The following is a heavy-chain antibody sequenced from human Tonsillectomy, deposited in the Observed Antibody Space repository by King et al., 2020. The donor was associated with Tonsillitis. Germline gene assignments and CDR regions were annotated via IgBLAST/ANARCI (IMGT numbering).Heavy chain of an antibody. CDR2: ISYDGSNK. CDR3: ARDGAVSAYNFWSGYRFENWIDS. J-gene: IGHJ5*01. D-gene: IGHD3-3*01. CDR1: GFTFSNYG. V-gene: IGHV3-30*03. Sequence: VQLVESGGGVVQPGRSLRLSCAASGFTFSNYGIHWVRQAPGKGLEWVAVISYDGSNKYYADSVKGRFTISRDNSKNTLYLQMNSLRPEDTAVYYCARDGAVSAYNFWSGYRFENWIDSWGQGTLVTVSS.